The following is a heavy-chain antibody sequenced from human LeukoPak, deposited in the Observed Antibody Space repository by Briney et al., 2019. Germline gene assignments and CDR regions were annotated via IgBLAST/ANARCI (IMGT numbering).Heavy chain of an antibody. CDR1: GGSFSGYY. Sequence: PSETLSLTCAVYGGSFSGYYWSWIRQPPGKGLEWIGEINHSGSTDYNPSLKSRVTISVDTSKNQFSLKLSSVTAADTAVYYCARGPYDFWSGYYADYWGQGTLVTVSS. V-gene: IGHV4-34*01. J-gene: IGHJ4*02. CDR3: ARGPYDFWSGYYADY. CDR2: INHSGST. D-gene: IGHD3-3*01.